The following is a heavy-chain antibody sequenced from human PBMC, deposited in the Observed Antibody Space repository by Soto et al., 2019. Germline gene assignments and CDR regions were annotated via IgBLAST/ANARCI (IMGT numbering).Heavy chain of an antibody. CDR3: ARAFYYLPSGSTEDFFDF. Sequence: QVQLVESGGGVVQPGRSLRLSCAASGFTFSSYTMHWVRQAPGKGLEWVAVISYDGTSEYYADSVKGRFTISRDNSQITLHLQMNSLRPEDTAVYYCARAFYYLPSGSTEDFFDFWGQGTLVTVSS. J-gene: IGHJ4*02. CDR1: GFTFSSYT. D-gene: IGHD3-10*01. CDR2: ISYDGTSE. V-gene: IGHV3-30-3*01.